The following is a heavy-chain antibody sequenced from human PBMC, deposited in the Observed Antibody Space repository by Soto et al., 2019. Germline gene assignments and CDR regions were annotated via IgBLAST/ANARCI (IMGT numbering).Heavy chain of an antibody. Sequence: EVQLVESGGGLVQPGGSLRLSCAASGLILSNYKMHWVRQAPGKGLVWVSRISTDGSITDYADSVKARFNVSRDNAKNTLYLQMNSLRADDTAVYYCARDTNGLHYWGQGTLVTVSS. V-gene: IGHV3-74*01. D-gene: IGHD2-8*01. CDR2: ISTDGSIT. J-gene: IGHJ4*02. CDR3: ARDTNGLHY. CDR1: GLILSNYK.